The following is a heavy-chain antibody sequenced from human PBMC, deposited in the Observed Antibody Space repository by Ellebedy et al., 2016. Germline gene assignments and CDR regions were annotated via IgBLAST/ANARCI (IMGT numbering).Heavy chain of an antibody. CDR2: VYYRGSP. Sequence: SETLSLTXTVSGDPVSNINYYWAWVRQLPGKGLEWIGTVYYRGSPYYNPSLKSRVTISVDTSKNQFSLKLSSVSAADTAVYYCARQPGLAISVPTAIKAGFDYWGQGTLVTVSS. V-gene: IGHV4-39*01. D-gene: IGHD3/OR15-3a*01. CDR3: ARQPGLAISVPTAIKAGFDY. J-gene: IGHJ4*02. CDR1: GDPVSNINYY.